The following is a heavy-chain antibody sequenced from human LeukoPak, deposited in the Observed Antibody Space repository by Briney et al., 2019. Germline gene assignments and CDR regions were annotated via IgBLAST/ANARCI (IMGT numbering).Heavy chain of an antibody. CDR2: VYFDGGT. V-gene: IGHV4-39*07. CDR1: GGSVTSGTYH. D-gene: IGHD3-16*01. CDR3: ARDHYYDGRGRFDL. Sequence: SETLSLTCSVSGGSVTSGTYHWGWIRQPPGKGLEWIGSVYFDGGTHYKPSLQSRVTISVDTSKNQFSLRLSSVTAADTALYYCARDHYYDGRGRFDLWGQGTLLTVSS. J-gene: IGHJ5*02.